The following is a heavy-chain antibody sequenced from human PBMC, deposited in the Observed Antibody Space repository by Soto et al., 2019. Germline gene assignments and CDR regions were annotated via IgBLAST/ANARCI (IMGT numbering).Heavy chain of an antibody. V-gene: IGHV3-64D*06. Sequence: PXGWLRRPCSASGFTFSSYAMHWVRQAAGKGLEYVSAISSNGGSTYYADSVKGRFTISRDNSKNTLYLQMSSLRAEDTAVYYCVQNGGLLLWFGTPGAYGMDVWGQGTTVTVSS. CDR1: GFTFSSYA. CDR2: ISSNGGST. CDR3: VQNGGLLLWFGTPGAYGMDV. J-gene: IGHJ6*02. D-gene: IGHD3-10*01.